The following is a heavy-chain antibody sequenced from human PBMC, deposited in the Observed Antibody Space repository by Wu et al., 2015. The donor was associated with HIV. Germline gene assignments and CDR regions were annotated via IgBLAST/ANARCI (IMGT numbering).Heavy chain of an antibody. V-gene: IGHV1-69*12. CDR3: ARDWRGYCSGGSCYRGNYYYYMDV. CDR2: IIPIFGTA. Sequence: QVQLVQSGAEVKKPGSSVKVSCKASGGTFSSYAISWVRQAPGQGLEWMGGIIPIFGTANYAQKFQGRVTITADESTSTAYMELSSLRSEDTAVYYCARDWRGYCSGGSCYRGNYYYYMDVVGTKGDHGPPSP. J-gene: IGHJ6*03. CDR1: GGTFSSYA. D-gene: IGHD2-15*01.